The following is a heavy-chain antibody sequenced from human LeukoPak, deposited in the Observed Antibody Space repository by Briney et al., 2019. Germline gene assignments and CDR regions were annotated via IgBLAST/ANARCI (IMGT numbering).Heavy chain of an antibody. V-gene: IGHV1-8*01. CDR1: GYTFTSYG. Sequence: ASVKVSCTASGYTFTSYGINWVRQATGQGLEWMGWMNPNNGNTGYAQKLQGRLTMTRNTSISTAYMELSSLRSEDTAVYYCARGLEMEVAAYWGQGTLVTVSS. CDR3: ARGLEMEVAAY. D-gene: IGHD5-24*01. J-gene: IGHJ4*02. CDR2: MNPNNGNT.